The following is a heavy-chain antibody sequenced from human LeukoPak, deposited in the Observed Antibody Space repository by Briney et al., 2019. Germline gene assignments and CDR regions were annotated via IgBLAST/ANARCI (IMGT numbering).Heavy chain of an antibody. J-gene: IGHJ4*02. V-gene: IGHV3-48*04. D-gene: IGHD3-22*01. Sequence: GGSLRLSCAASGFTFSSYSMNWVRQAPGKGLEWVSYISSSSSTIYYADSVKGRFTISRDNAKNSLYLQMNSLRAEDTAVYYCAREKHYYDSSGFDYWGQGTLVTVSS. CDR2: ISSSSSTI. CDR3: AREKHYYDSSGFDY. CDR1: GFTFSSYS.